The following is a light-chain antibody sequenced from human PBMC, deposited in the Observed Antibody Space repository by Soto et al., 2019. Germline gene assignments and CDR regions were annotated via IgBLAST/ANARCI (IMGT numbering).Light chain of an antibody. V-gene: IGLV3-21*04. CDR1: NIGSKS. J-gene: IGLJ2*01. Sequence: SYELTQPPSVSVAPGKTARNTCGGNNIGSKSVHWYQQKPGQAPVLVIYYDSDRPSGIPERFSGSNSGNTATLTISRVEAGDEADYYCQVWDSSSDHPEVVFGGGTQLTVL. CDR2: YDS. CDR3: QVWDSSSDHPEVV.